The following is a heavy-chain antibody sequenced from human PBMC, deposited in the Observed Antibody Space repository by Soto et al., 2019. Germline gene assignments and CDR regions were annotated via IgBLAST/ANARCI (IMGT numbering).Heavy chain of an antibody. CDR3: ARVGGYSSSWSDY. V-gene: IGHV3-7*01. CDR2: IKQDGSEK. J-gene: IGHJ4*02. D-gene: IGHD6-13*01. CDR1: GFTFSSYW. Sequence: EVQLVESGGGLVQPGGSLRLSCAASGFTFSSYWMSWVRQAPGKGLEWVANIKQDGSEKYYVDSVKGRFTISRENAKNSLYLQMNSLRAEDTAVYYCARVGGYSSSWSDYWGQGTLVTVSS.